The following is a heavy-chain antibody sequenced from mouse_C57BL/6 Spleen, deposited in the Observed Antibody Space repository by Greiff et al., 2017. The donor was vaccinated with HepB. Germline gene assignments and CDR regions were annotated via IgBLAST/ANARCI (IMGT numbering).Heavy chain of an antibody. CDR2: ISSGSSTI. Sequence: DVHLVESGGGLVKPGGSLKLSCAASGFTFSDYGMHWVRQAPEKGLEWVAYISSGSSTIYYADTVKGRFTISRDNAKNTLFLQMTSLRSEDTAMYYCARGGTGTGYCDYWGQGTTLTVSS. V-gene: IGHV5-17*01. J-gene: IGHJ2*01. D-gene: IGHD4-1*01. CDR1: GFTFSDYG. CDR3: ARGGTGTGYCDY.